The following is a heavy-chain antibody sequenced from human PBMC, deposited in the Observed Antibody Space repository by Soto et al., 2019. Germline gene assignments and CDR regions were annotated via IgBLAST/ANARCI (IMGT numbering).Heavy chain of an antibody. J-gene: IGHJ4*02. CDR2: ISSSSSYT. Sequence: QVQLVESGGGLVKPGGSLRLSCAASGFTFSDYYMSWIRQAPGKGLEWVSYISSSSSYTNYADSVKGRFTISRDNAKNSLYLQMNSLRAEDTAVYYCARAKGGYDDAWRRGLDDWGQGTLVTVSS. V-gene: IGHV3-11*06. CDR3: ARAKGGYDDAWRRGLDD. CDR1: GFTFSDYY. D-gene: IGHD5-12*01.